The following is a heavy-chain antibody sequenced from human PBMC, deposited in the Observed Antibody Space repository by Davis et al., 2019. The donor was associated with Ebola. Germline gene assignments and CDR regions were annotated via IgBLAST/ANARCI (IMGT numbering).Heavy chain of an antibody. CDR3: ARDHCSGGSCYVYGMDV. D-gene: IGHD2-15*01. V-gene: IGHV4-4*07. CDR2: IYTSGST. Sequence: SETLSLTCTVSGGSISSYYWSWIRQPAGKGLEWIGRIYTSGSTNYNSSLKSRVTISEDMSKNQFSLKLASVTAADTAMYYCARDHCSGGSCYVYGMDVWGQGTTVTVSS. J-gene: IGHJ6*02. CDR1: GGSISSYY.